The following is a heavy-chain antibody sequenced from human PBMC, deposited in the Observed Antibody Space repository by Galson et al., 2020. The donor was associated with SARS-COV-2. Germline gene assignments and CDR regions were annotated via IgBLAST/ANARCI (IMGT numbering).Heavy chain of an antibody. Sequence: GESLKISCAASGFTFSSYDMHWVRQATGKGLEWVSAIGTAGDTYYPGSVKGRFTISRENAKNSLYLQMNSLRAGDTAVYYCARAVTYDFWSGYQSKYYYYYYMDVWGKGTTVTVSS. CDR2: IGTAGDT. D-gene: IGHD3-3*01. J-gene: IGHJ6*03. CDR3: ARAVTYDFWSGYQSKYYYYYYMDV. V-gene: IGHV3-13*01. CDR1: GFTFSSYD.